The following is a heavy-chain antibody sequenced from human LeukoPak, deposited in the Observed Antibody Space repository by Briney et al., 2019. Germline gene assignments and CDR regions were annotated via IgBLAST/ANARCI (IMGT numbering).Heavy chain of an antibody. D-gene: IGHD2-2*01. Sequence: PGGSLRLSCAGSGFTFSSYAMHWVRQAPGKGLEYVSAISSNGGSTYYANSVKGRFTISRDNSKNTLYLQMGSLRAEDMAVYYCARGGVVVPAANDYWGQGTLVTVSS. CDR3: ARGGVVVPAANDY. CDR1: GFTFSSYA. CDR2: ISSNGGST. V-gene: IGHV3-64*01. J-gene: IGHJ4*02.